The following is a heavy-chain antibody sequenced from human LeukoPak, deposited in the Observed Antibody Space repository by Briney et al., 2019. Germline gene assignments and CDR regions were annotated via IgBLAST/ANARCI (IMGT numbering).Heavy chain of an antibody. CDR1: GFTFSSYW. V-gene: IGHV3-11*04. Sequence: GGSLRLSCAASGFTFSSYWMSWIRQAPGKGLEWVSYISSSGSTIYYADSVKGRFTISRDNAKNSLYLQMNSLRAEDTAVYYCARDSFSSSWSSLDYWGQGTLVTVSS. D-gene: IGHD6-13*01. J-gene: IGHJ4*02. CDR2: ISSSGSTI. CDR3: ARDSFSSSWSSLDY.